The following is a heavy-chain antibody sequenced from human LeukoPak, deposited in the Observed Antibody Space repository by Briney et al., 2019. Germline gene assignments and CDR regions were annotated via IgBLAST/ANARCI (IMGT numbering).Heavy chain of an antibody. J-gene: IGHJ4*02. CDR3: ARELAYYYDSNGYLGGTAIDY. D-gene: IGHD3-22*01. Sequence: GGSLRLSCAASGFTFSSYGMHWVRQAPGKGLEWVAVIWYDGSNKYYVDSVKGRFTISRDNSKNTLYLQMNSLRAEDTAVYYCARELAYYYDSNGYLGGTAIDYWGQGTLVTVSS. CDR2: IWYDGSNK. V-gene: IGHV3-33*01. CDR1: GFTFSSYG.